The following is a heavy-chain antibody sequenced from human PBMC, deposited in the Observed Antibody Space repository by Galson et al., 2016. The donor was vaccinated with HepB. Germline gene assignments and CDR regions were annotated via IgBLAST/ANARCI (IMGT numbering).Heavy chain of an antibody. D-gene: IGHD3-10*01. V-gene: IGHV3-23*01. CDR1: GFTFISYT. CDR2: ISDNDGVT. J-gene: IGHJ4*02. Sequence: SLRLSCAGSGFTFISYTMSWVRQAPGKGLEWVSSISDNDGVTMYGDSVKGRFAISRDNSKKTVDLQMHSLRAEDTAVYYCEKELGRGVSGFDYWGQGTLVTVSS. CDR3: EKELGRGVSGFDY.